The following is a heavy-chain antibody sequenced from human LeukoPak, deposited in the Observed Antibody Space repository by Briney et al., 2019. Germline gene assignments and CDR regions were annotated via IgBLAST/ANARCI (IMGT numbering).Heavy chain of an antibody. Sequence: PSETLSLTCTVSGGSLSDYYWTWVRQPPGKGLEWIGYIYYSGSTNYNPSLKSRVTISVDTSKTQFSLRLTSVTAADAAVYYCARLGPGGHGEFVYWGQRTLVTVSS. CDR1: GGSLSDYY. CDR3: ARLGPGGHGEFVY. D-gene: IGHD3-10*01. CDR2: IYYSGST. V-gene: IGHV4-59*01. J-gene: IGHJ4*02.